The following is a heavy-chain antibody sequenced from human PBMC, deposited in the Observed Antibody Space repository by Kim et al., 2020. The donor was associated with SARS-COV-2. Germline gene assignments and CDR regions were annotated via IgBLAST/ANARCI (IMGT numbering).Heavy chain of an antibody. CDR3: ARRLRPSIGYYYYGMDV. Sequence: GGSLRLSCAASGFTFSSYSMNWVRQAPGKGLEWVSYISSSSSTIYYADSVKGRFTISRDNAKNSLYLQMNSLRAEDTAVYYCARRLRPSIGYYYYGMDVWGQGTTVTVSS. V-gene: IGHV3-48*04. J-gene: IGHJ6*02. D-gene: IGHD3-10*01. CDR2: ISSSSSTI. CDR1: GFTFSSYS.